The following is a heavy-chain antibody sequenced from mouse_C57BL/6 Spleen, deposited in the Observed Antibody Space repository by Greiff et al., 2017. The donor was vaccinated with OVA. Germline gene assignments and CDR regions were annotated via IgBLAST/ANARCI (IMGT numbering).Heavy chain of an antibody. Sequence: EVMLVESGGGLVKPGGSLKLSCAASGFTFSSYAMSWVRQTPEKRLEWVATISDGGSYTYYPDNVKGRFTISRDNAKNNQYLQMSHLKSEDTAMYYCARGYYGSSYWYFDVWGTGTTVTVSS. CDR2: ISDGGSYT. CDR1: GFTFSSYA. CDR3: ARGYYGSSYWYFDV. D-gene: IGHD1-1*01. V-gene: IGHV5-4*03. J-gene: IGHJ1*03.